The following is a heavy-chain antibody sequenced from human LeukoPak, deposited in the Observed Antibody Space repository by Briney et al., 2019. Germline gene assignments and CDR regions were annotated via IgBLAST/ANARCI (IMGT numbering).Heavy chain of an antibody. V-gene: IGHV3-11*04. Sequence: GGSLRLSCAASGFTVSSNYMSWVRKAPGKGLEWVSYISSSGSTIYYADSVKGRFTISRDNAKNSLSLQMNSPRAEDTAVYYCARENTNDAFDIWGQGTMVTVSS. J-gene: IGHJ3*02. CDR3: ARENTNDAFDI. CDR2: ISSSGSTI. CDR1: GFTVSSNY.